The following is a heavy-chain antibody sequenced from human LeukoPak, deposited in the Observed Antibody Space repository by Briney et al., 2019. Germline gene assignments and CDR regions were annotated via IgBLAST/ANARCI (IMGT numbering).Heavy chain of an antibody. CDR1: GGSISSYY. J-gene: IGHJ4*02. D-gene: IGHD3-9*01. CDR2: IYYSGST. V-gene: IGHV4-59*01. Sequence: KSSETLSLTCTVSGGSISSYYWSWIRQPPGKGLEWIGYIYYSGSTNYNPSLKSRVTISVDTSKNQFSLKLSSVTAADTAVYYCARGDFDWLLFPYWGQGTLVTVSS. CDR3: ARGDFDWLLFPY.